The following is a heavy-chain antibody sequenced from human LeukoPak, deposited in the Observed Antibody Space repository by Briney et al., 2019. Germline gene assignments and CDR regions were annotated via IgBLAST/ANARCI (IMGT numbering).Heavy chain of an antibody. J-gene: IGHJ4*02. CDR1: GGSFSSYY. Sequence: SETLSLTCAVYGGSFSSYYWGWIRQPPGKGLEWIGSIYYSGSTYYNPSLKSRVTISVDTSKNQFSLKLSSVTAADTAVYYCARENSGYEYYFDYWGQGTLVTVSS. V-gene: IGHV4-39*07. CDR2: IYYSGST. CDR3: ARENSGYEYYFDY. D-gene: IGHD5-12*01.